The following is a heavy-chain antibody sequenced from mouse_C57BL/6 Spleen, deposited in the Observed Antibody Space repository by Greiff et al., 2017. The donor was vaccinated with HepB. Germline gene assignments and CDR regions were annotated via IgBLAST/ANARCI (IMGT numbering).Heavy chain of an antibody. V-gene: IGHV7-1*01. CDR2: SRNKANDYTT. D-gene: IGHD1-1*01. Sequence: DVKLVESGGGLVQSGRSLRLSCATSGFTFSDFYMEWVRQAPGKGLEWIAASRNKANDYTTEYSASVKGRFIVSRDTSQSILYLQMNALRAEDTAIYYCARARYYYGSSYWYFDVWGTGTTVTVSS. J-gene: IGHJ1*03. CDR1: GFTFSDFY. CDR3: ARARYYYGSSYWYFDV.